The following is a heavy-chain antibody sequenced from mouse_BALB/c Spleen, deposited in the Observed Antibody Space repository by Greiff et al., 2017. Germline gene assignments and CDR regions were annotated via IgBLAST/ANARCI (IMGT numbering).Heavy chain of an antibody. D-gene: IGHD2-14*01. CDR2: IYPGSGNT. CDR1: GYTFTDYY. J-gene: IGHJ4*01. Sequence: QVQLQQSGAELARPGASVKLSCKASGYTFTDYYINWVKQRTGQGLEWIGEIYPGSGNTYYNEKFKGKATLTADKSSSTAYMQLSSLTSEDSAVYFCARRAPYYRYDESYAMDYWGQGTSVTVSS. V-gene: IGHV1-77*01. CDR3: ARRAPYYRYDESYAMDY.